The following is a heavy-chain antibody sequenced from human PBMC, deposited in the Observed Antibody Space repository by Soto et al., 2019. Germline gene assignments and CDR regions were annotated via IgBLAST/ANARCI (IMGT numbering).Heavy chain of an antibody. V-gene: IGHV4-31*03. J-gene: IGHJ5*02. CDR1: GGSISSGGYY. CDR3: ATLPPRIVVSLLPIPT. Sequence: SETVSLTCTVSGGSISSGGYYWSWIRQHPGKGLEWIGYIYHSGSTYYSPSLRGRATISVDTSNNQFSLRLRSVTAADTAVYYCATLPPRIVVSLLPIPTWGQGILVTVSS. D-gene: IGHD2-21*01. CDR2: IYHSGST.